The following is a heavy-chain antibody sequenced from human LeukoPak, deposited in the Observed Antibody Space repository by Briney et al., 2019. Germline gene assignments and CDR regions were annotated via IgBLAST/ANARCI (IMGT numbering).Heavy chain of an antibody. Sequence: GGSLRLSCAASEFTVSDSYMSWIRQAPGKGLEWISYIDRSGTYTAYADSVKGRFTISRDNAKNSLYLQMNSLRAEDTAVYYCARDLTVGPIFIDYWGQGTLVTVSS. J-gene: IGHJ4*02. CDR3: ARDLTVGPIFIDY. CDR1: EFTVSDSY. D-gene: IGHD1-26*01. CDR2: IDRSGTYT. V-gene: IGHV3-11*06.